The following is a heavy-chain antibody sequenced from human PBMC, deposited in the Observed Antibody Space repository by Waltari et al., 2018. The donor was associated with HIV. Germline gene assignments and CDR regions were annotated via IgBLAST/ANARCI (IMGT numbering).Heavy chain of an antibody. J-gene: IGHJ4*02. V-gene: IGHV4-38-2*02. CDR2: TSHSGTT. Sequence: QVQLQESGPGLVKPSETLSLTCSVSDYSITRGYSRGWIRQPPGRGLEWIGSTSHSGTTVYSPSLKSRITLFRNTSKNQFFLKLTSATAADTAVYYCASTYYDLLEGWYFDFWGQGRLVTVSS. CDR3: ASTYYDLLEGWYFDF. CDR1: DYSITRGYS. D-gene: IGHD3-3*01.